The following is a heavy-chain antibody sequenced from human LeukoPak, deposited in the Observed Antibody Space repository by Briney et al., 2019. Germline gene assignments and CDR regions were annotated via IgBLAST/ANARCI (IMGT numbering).Heavy chain of an antibody. J-gene: IGHJ4*02. D-gene: IGHD3-3*01. Sequence: PGGSLRLSCAASGFTFSSYWMHWVRQAPGQGLVWLSRLSTDGSSTDYADSVKGRFTISRDNAKHTLYLQMNSLRAEDTAVYYCARVSCDYTTCKYPFDYWGQGTLVTVSS. CDR1: GFTFSSYW. CDR2: LSTDGSST. CDR3: ARVSCDYTTCKYPFDY. V-gene: IGHV3-74*01.